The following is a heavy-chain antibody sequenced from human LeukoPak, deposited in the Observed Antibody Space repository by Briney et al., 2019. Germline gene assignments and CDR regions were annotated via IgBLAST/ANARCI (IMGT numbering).Heavy chain of an antibody. CDR1: GGSISSSNW. Sequence: SETLSLTCAVPGGSISSSNWWSWVRPPPGKGLEWIGEIYHSGSTNYNPSLKSRVTVSVDNSKNQFSLKLNSVTAADTAVYYCARDRGYSDYVPFDYWGQGALVTVSS. V-gene: IGHV4-4*02. D-gene: IGHD4-11*01. J-gene: IGHJ4*02. CDR2: IYHSGST. CDR3: ARDRGYSDYVPFDY.